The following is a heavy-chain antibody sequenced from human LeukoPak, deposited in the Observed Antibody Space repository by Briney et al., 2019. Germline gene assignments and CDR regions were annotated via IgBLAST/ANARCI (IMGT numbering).Heavy chain of an antibody. V-gene: IGHV1-2*02. J-gene: IGHJ6*02. CDR3: ARLPYCSSTSCYLAPDDYYYYGMDV. CDR2: INPNSGGT. Sequence: ASVKVSCKASGYTFTSYAMHWVRQAPGQRLEWMGWINPNSGGTNYAQKFQGRVTMTRDTSISTAYMELSRLRSDDTAVYYCARLPYCSSTSCYLAPDDYYYYGMDVWGQGTTVTVSS. D-gene: IGHD2-2*01. CDR1: GYTFTSYA.